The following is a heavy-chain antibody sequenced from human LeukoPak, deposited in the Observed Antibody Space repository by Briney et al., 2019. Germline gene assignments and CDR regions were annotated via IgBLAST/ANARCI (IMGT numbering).Heavy chain of an antibody. CDR2: IYSGGST. V-gene: IGHV3-23*03. CDR1: GFTSGVYA. D-gene: IGHD7-27*01. CDR3: ARSELGIPDY. Sequence: PGGTLRLSCVASGFTSGVYAMSWVRQAPGKGLEWVSVIYSGGSTYYADSVKGRFTISRDKSENTLYLQVKSLRAEDTAVYYCARSELGIPDYWGQGTLVTVSS. J-gene: IGHJ4*02.